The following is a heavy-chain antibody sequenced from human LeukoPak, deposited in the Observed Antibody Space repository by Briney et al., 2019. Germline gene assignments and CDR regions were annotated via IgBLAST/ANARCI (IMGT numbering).Heavy chain of an antibody. V-gene: IGHV4-59*12. CDR3: ANSDYGDFPFRGI. J-gene: IGHJ4*02. Sequence: SETMSLTCTVSGGSISNYYWSWIRQPSGKGLEWIGYIYYSGSTNYNPSLKSRVTISVDTSKYQFSLKLSSVTVADTAVYYCANSDYGDFPFRGIWGQGTLVTVSS. CDR2: IYYSGST. D-gene: IGHD4-17*01. CDR1: GGSISNYY.